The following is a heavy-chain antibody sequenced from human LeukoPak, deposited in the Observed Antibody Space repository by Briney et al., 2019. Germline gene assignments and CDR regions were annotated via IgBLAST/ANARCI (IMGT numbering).Heavy chain of an antibody. CDR1: GYTFTGYY. J-gene: IGHJ4*02. D-gene: IGHD1-26*01. V-gene: IGHV1-18*04. CDR3: AREASRGELRVVDY. CDR2: ISAYNGNT. Sequence: ASVKVSCKASGYTFTGYYMHWVRQAPGQGLEWMGWISAYNGNTNYAQKLQGRVTMTTDTSTSTAYMELRSLRSDDTAVYYCAREASRGELRVVDYWGQGTLVTVSS.